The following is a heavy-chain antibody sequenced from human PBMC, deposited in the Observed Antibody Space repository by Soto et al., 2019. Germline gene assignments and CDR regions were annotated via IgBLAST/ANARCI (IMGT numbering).Heavy chain of an antibody. D-gene: IGHD3-3*01. V-gene: IGHV1-69*12. CDR1: GGTFTSYA. CDR2: IIPIFGTA. J-gene: IGHJ6*02. CDR3: ARAGYFWSGYRDYYYYYGMDV. Sequence: QVQLVQSGAEVKKPGSSVKVSCKASGGTFTSYAISWVRQAPGQGLEWMGGIIPIFGTANYAQKFQGRVTITADESTSTAYMELSSLRSEDTAVYYCARAGYFWSGYRDYYYYYGMDVWGQGTTVTVSS.